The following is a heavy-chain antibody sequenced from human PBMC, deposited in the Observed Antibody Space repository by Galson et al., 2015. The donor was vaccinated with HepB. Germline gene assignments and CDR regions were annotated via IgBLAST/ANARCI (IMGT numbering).Heavy chain of an antibody. Sequence: SLRLSCAASGFTFSSYGMHWVRQAPGKGLEWVAIIWYHGSNKYYADSVKGRFTISRDNSKNTLYLQMNSLRAEDTAVYYCARGRLSTPRRDAFDIWGQGTKVTVSS. CDR1: GFTFSSYG. D-gene: IGHD2-2*01. CDR3: ARGRLSTPRRDAFDI. V-gene: IGHV3-33*08. CDR2: IWYHGSNK. J-gene: IGHJ3*02.